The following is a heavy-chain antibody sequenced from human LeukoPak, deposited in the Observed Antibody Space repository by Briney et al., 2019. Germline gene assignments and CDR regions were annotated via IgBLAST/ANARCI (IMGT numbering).Heavy chain of an antibody. J-gene: IGHJ6*03. CDR3: ARNYYYMDV. CDR2: ISTSSSTI. Sequence: GRSLRLSCTASGFTFSSYGMNCVRQDPRKGLEWLSYISTSSSTIYYADSVKGRFTISRDNAKNSLYLQMNSLRAEDTDVYYCARNYYYMDVWGKGTTVTVSS. V-gene: IGHV3-48*01. CDR1: GFTFSSYG.